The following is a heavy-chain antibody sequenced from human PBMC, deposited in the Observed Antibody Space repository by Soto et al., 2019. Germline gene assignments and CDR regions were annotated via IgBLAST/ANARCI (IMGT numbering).Heavy chain of an antibody. Sequence: ASVKVSSKASGHTFTGYYKHWVRQAPGQWLEWVRWTNRNSGGTNYAQKIQGRVTMGRDTSISTAYMELSRLRSDDTSVYYCARFGPYYYGMDVCGQGTTVTVSS. V-gene: IGHV1-2*02. CDR2: TNRNSGGT. J-gene: IGHJ6*02. D-gene: IGHD3-10*01. CDR3: ARFGPYYYGMDV. CDR1: GHTFTGYY.